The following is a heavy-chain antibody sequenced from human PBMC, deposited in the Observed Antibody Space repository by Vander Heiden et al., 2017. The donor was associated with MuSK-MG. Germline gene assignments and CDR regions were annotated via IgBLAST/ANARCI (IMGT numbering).Heavy chain of an antibody. CDR1: GFTFDDYT. CDR2: SSWDGGST. V-gene: IGHV3-43*01. J-gene: IGHJ6*03. D-gene: IGHD1-7*01. CDR3: AKDMELPSGYYYMDV. Sequence: EVQLVEPGGVVVQPGGSLRLSCAASGFTFDDYTMHWVRQAPGKGLEWVSLSSWDGGSTYYADSVKGRFTISRDNSKNSLYLQMNSLRTEDTALYYCAKDMELPSGYYYMDVWGQGTTVTVSS.